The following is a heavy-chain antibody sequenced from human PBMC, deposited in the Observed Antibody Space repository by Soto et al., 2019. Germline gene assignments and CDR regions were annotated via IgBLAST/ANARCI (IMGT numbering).Heavy chain of an antibody. CDR3: AKHYDFWSGYHQYYYYYYMDV. V-gene: IGHV3-23*01. CDR2: ISGSGGST. D-gene: IGHD3-3*01. CDR1: GFTFSSYA. J-gene: IGHJ6*03. Sequence: EVQLLESGGGLVQPGGSLRLSCAASGFTFSSYAMSSVRQAPGKGLEWVSAISGSGGSTYYADSVKGRFTISRDNSKNTLYLQMNSLRAEDTAVYYCAKHYDFWSGYHQYYYYYYMDVWGKGTTVTVSS.